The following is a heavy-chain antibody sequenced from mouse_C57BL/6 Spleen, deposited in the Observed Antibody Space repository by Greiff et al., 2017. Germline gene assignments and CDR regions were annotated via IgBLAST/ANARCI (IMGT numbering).Heavy chain of an antibody. CDR1: GYTFTSYT. Sequence: QVQLKESGAELARPGASVKMSCKASGYTFTSYTMHWVKQRPGQGLEWIGYINPSSGYTKYNQKFKDKATLTADKSSSTAYMQLSSLTSEDSAVYYCARSLNWDFAYWGQGTLVTVSA. V-gene: IGHV1-4*01. CDR3: ARSLNWDFAY. CDR2: INPSSGYT. J-gene: IGHJ3*01. D-gene: IGHD4-1*02.